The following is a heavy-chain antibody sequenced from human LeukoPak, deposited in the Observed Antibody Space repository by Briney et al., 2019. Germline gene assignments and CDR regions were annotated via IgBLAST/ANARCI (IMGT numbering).Heavy chain of an antibody. D-gene: IGHD2-8*01. CDR1: GFTFSSYA. J-gene: IGHJ4*02. V-gene: IGHV3-23*01. CDR3: AKDQRRYCTNGVCFRPGFDY. CDR2: ISGSGGST. Sequence: GGSLRLSCAASGFTFSSYAMSWVRQAPGKGLEWVSAISGSGGSTYYADSVKGRFTISRDNSKNTLYLQMNSLRAEDTAVYYCAKDQRRYCTNGVCFRPGFDYWGQGTLVTVSS.